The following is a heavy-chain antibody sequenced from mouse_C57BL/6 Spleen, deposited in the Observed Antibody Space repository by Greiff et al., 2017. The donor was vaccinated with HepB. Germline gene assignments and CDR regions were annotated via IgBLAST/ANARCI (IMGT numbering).Heavy chain of an antibody. CDR1: GFTFSSYA. J-gene: IGHJ2*01. D-gene: IGHD2-1*01. CDR3: AGDGGGNYGQRYYFDY. V-gene: IGHV5-4*01. CDR2: ISDGGSYT. Sequence: EVMLVESGGGLVKPGGSLKLSCAASGFTFSSYAMSWVRQTPEKRLEWVATISDGGSYTYYPDNVKGRFTISRDNAKNNLYLQMSHLKSEDTAMYYCAGDGGGNYGQRYYFDYWGQGTTHTVSS.